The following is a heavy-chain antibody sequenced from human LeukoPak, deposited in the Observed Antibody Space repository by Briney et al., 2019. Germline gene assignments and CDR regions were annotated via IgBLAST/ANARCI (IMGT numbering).Heavy chain of an antibody. Sequence: GGSLRLSCAASGFTFSSYAMHWVRQAPGKGLEYVSAISSNGGSTYYANSVKGRFTISRGNSKNTLYLQMGSLRAEDMAVYYCARVSGSYDYWGQGTLVTVSS. J-gene: IGHJ4*02. CDR2: ISSNGGST. V-gene: IGHV3-64*01. CDR3: ARVSGSYDY. CDR1: GFTFSSYA. D-gene: IGHD1-26*01.